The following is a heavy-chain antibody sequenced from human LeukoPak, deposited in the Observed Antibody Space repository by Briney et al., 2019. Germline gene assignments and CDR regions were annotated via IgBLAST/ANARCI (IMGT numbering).Heavy chain of an antibody. CDR2: IIPIFGTA. CDR3: ARQELDYDFWTSPLFDP. CDR1: GGTFSSYA. Sequence: ASVKVSCKASGGTFSSYAISWVRQAPGQGLEWMGGIIPIFGTANYAQKFQGRVTITADESTSTAYMELSSLRSEDTAVYYCARQELDYDFWTSPLFDPWGQGTLVTVSS. V-gene: IGHV1-69*01. D-gene: IGHD3-3*01. J-gene: IGHJ5*02.